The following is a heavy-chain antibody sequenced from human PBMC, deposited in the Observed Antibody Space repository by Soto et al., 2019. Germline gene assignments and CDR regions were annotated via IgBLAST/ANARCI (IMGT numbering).Heavy chain of an antibody. V-gene: IGHV3-21*01. D-gene: IGHD2-15*01. CDR1: GFTFSSYS. CDR2: ISSGSSYI. J-gene: IGHJ3*02. Sequence: AGGSLRLSCAASGFTFSSYSMNWVRQAPGKGLEWVSSISSGSSYIYYADSVKGRFTFSRDNAKNSLYLQMNSLRAEDTAVYYCARGGRFCSGGSCYSGVAFDIWGQGTMVTVSS. CDR3: ARGGRFCSGGSCYSGVAFDI.